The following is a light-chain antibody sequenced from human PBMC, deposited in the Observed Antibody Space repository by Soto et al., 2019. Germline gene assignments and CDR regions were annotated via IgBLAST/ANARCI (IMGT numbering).Light chain of an antibody. V-gene: IGKV1-13*01. CDR2: DSS. J-gene: IGKJ1*01. CDR1: QGISIA. CDR3: QQYARSWT. Sequence: HLTHSPSSLPVSVLYRVTITFRAIQGISIALAFYQQKPGKAPKLLIYDSSSFESGVPSRFSRSGSGTDFTLTISSLQPEDFAVYYCQQYARSWTFGQGTKVDI.